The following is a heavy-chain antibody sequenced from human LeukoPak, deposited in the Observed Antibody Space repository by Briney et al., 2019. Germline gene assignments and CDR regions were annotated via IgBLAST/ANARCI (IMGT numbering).Heavy chain of an antibody. D-gene: IGHD3-10*01. Sequence: GGSLRLSCAASGFTFCSYWMSWVRQAPGKGLEWVANIKQDGSEKYYVDSVKGRFTISRDNAKNTLYLQMNSLRAEDTAVYYCARGGQVARGVRRGAFDIWGQGTMVTVSS. CDR1: GFTFCSYW. V-gene: IGHV3-7*01. J-gene: IGHJ3*02. CDR2: IKQDGSEK. CDR3: ARGGQVARGVRRGAFDI.